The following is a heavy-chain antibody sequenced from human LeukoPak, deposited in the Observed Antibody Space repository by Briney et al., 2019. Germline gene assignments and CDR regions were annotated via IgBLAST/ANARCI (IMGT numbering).Heavy chain of an antibody. CDR3: ATQPTGYYGSGSKAQSNYSAMDV. Sequence: SETLSLTCTVAGGSISSYYWSWIRQPPGKGLEWIGYIYYSGSTNYNPSLKSRVTISVDTSKNQFSLKLSSVTAADTAVYYCATQPTGYYGSGSKAQSNYSAMDVWGQGTTVTVSS. J-gene: IGHJ6*02. CDR1: GGSISSYY. V-gene: IGHV4-59*08. CDR2: IYYSGST. D-gene: IGHD3-10*01.